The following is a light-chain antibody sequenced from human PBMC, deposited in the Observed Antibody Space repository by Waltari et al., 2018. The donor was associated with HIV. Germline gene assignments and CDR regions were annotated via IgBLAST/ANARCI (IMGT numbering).Light chain of an antibody. CDR3: AAWDDSLSVV. V-gene: IGLV1-47*01. CDR1: RSNIGSNY. Sequence: QSVLTQPPSASGNTGQRDTISCSGSRSNIGSNYVYWYQQLPGTAPKLLIYRNNQRPSGVPDRFSGSKSGTSASLAISGLRSEDEADYYCAAWDDSLSVVFGGGTKLTVL. CDR2: RNN. J-gene: IGLJ2*01.